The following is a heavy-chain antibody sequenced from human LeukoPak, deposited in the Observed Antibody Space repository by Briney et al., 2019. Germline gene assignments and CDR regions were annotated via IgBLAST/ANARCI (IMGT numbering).Heavy chain of an antibody. D-gene: IGHD2-2*01. Sequence: GGSLRLSCAASGFTFSSYGMHWVRQAPGKGLEWVAFIRYDGSNKYYADSVKGRFTISRDNSKNTLYLQMNSLRAEDTAAYYCAKIGVGIVVVPAAMRADYWGQGTLVTVSS. J-gene: IGHJ4*02. V-gene: IGHV3-30*02. CDR2: IRYDGSNK. CDR3: AKIGVGIVVVPAAMRADY. CDR1: GFTFSSYG.